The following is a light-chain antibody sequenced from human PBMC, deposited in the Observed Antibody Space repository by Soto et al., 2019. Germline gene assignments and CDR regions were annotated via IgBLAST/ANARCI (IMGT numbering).Light chain of an antibody. Sequence: QSVLTQPPSVSAAPGQRVTISCTGSSSNIGAGYDVHWYQHLPGTAPKLLIYANRGRPSGVPDRFSGSKSGTSASLGITGVQDEDEADYYCPSYDSSLRGSLFGGGTKLTVL. CDR2: ANR. CDR1: SSNIGAGYD. J-gene: IGLJ2*01. V-gene: IGLV1-40*01. CDR3: PSYDSSLRGSL.